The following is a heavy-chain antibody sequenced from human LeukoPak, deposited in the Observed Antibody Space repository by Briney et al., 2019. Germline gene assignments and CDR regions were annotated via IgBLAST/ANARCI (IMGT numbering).Heavy chain of an antibody. CDR2: ISGSGGST. D-gene: IGHD2-2*01. CDR1: GFTFSSYE. V-gene: IGHV3-23*01. Sequence: GGSLRLSCAASGFTFSSYEMNWVRQAPGKGLEWVSAISGSGGSTYYADSVKGRFTISRDNSKNTLYLQMNSLRAEDTAVYYCAKGIACSSTSCYHFDYWGQGTLVTVSS. J-gene: IGHJ4*02. CDR3: AKGIACSSTSCYHFDY.